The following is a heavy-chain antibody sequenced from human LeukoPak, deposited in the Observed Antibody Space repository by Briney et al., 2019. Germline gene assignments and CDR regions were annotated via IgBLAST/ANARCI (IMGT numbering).Heavy chain of an antibody. V-gene: IGHV1-8*01. CDR1: GYPFTSYD. CDR3: ARILGYCSGGSCYSGNYYYGMDV. CDR2: MNPNSGNT. Sequence: ASVKVSCKASGYPFTSYDINWVRQATGQGLEWMGWMNPNSGNTGYAQKFQGRVTMTRNTSISTAYMELSSLRSEDTAVYYCARILGYCSGGSCYSGNYYYGMDVWGQGTTVTVSS. J-gene: IGHJ6*02. D-gene: IGHD2-15*01.